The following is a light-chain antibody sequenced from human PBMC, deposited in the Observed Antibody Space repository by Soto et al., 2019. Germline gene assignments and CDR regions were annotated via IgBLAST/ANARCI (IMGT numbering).Light chain of an antibody. J-gene: IGLJ1*01. CDR1: SSDVGYNY. CDR3: SSYTSSGTYV. Sequence: QSALTQPASVSGSPGQSITISCTGTSSDVGYNYVSWYQQHPGKAPKFMIYEVTNRPSGVSDRFSGSKSGNTASLTISGLQAEDEADYYCSSYTSSGTYVFGTGTKVTVL. V-gene: IGLV2-14*01. CDR2: EVT.